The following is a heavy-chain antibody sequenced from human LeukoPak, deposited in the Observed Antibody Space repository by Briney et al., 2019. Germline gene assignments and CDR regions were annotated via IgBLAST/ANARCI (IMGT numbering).Heavy chain of an antibody. D-gene: IGHD6-13*01. J-gene: IGHJ4*02. V-gene: IGHV3-7*03. CDR1: GFTFSSYW. CDR3: ARDSDRAAAGKNPFDY. Sequence: GGSLRLSCAASGFTFSSYWMHWVRQAPGKGLEWVANIKQDGSEKYYVDSVKGRFSISRDNARNSLHLQMNSLRAEDTAVYYCARDSDRAAAGKNPFDYWGQGTLVTVSS. CDR2: IKQDGSEK.